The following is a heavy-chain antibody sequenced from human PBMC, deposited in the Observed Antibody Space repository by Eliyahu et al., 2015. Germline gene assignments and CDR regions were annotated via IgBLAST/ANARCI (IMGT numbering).Heavy chain of an antibody. D-gene: IGHD6-19*01. CDR2: IRSKANSYAT. CDR3: TSLATGYSSGWYDY. CDR1: GFTXSGCA. Sequence: EVQLVESGGGLVQPGGSLKLXCAASGFTXSGCAXHXVRQAXGKGLGXVXRIRSKANSYATAYAASVKGRFTISRDDSKNTAYLQMNSLKTEDTAVYYCTSLATGYSSGWYDYWGQGTLVTVSS. J-gene: IGHJ4*02. V-gene: IGHV3-73*01.